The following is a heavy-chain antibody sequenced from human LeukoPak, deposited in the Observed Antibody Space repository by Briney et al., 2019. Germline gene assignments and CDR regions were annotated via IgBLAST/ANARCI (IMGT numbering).Heavy chain of an antibody. Sequence: QSGGSLRLSCAAPGFTFSSYAMSWVRQAPGKGLEWVSAITASGSKTYYADSLKGRFTISRDNSKNTLFLQMFSLRAEDTAVYYCAKGVQAWLQSFDNWGQGTLVTVSS. CDR2: ITASGSKT. V-gene: IGHV3-23*01. CDR3: AKGVQAWLQSFDN. J-gene: IGHJ4*02. CDR1: GFTFSSYA. D-gene: IGHD3-9*01.